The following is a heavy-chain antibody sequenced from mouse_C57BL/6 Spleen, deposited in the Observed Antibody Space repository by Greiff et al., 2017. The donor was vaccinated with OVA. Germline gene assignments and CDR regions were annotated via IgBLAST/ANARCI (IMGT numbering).Heavy chain of an antibody. V-gene: IGHV1-82*01. Sequence: QVQLKQSGPELVKPGASVKISCKASGYAFSSSWMNWVKQRPGKGLEWIGRIYPGDGDTNYNGKFKGKATLTADKSSSTAYMQLSSLTSEDSAVYFCARWSSGYVRAMDYWGQGTSVTVSS. CDR3: ARWSSGYVRAMDY. D-gene: IGHD3-2*02. CDR2: IYPGDGDT. CDR1: GYAFSSSW. J-gene: IGHJ4*01.